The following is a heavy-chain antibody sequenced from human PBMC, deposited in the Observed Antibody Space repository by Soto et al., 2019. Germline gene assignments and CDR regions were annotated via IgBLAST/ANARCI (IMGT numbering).Heavy chain of an antibody. CDR2: ISQSGNT. J-gene: IGHJ4*02. CDR3: ARAPKVSGSSQTRPAF. CDR1: GSFGGYD. V-gene: IGHV4-34*01. Sequence: GSFGGYDGRRIRQPTGKGLEWIGEISQSGNTNYSPSLTSRVSISIDTSKKQFSLNLASVSAADTAVYYCARAPKVSGSSQTRPAFWGKGTLVTVSS. D-gene: IGHD6-6*01.